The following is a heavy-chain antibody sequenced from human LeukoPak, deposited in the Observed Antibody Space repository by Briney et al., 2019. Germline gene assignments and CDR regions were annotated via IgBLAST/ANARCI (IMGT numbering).Heavy chain of an antibody. CDR3: ASHPKSGTTPQPVPVRFDP. CDR2: ISGSGGST. J-gene: IGHJ5*02. D-gene: IGHD1-1*01. V-gene: IGHV3-23*01. CDR1: GFTFSSYW. Sequence: GSLRLSCAASGFTFSSYWMHWVRQAPGKGLEWVSAISGSGGSTYYADSVKGRFTISRDNSKNTLYLQMNSLRAEDTAVYYCASHPKSGTTPQPVPVRFDPWGQGTLVTVSS.